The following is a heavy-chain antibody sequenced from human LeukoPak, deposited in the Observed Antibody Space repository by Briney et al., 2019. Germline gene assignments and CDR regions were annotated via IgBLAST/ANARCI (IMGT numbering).Heavy chain of an antibody. V-gene: IGHV4-4*07. CDR2: IYTSGST. CDR3: ARGRAYTYYRGLDP. CDR1: GGSISSYY. D-gene: IGHD3-22*01. Sequence: SETLSLTCTVSGGSISSYYWSWIRQPAGKGLEWIGRIYTSGSTNYNPSLKSRVTMSVDTSKNQFSLKLNSMTTADTAVYYCARGRAYTYYRGLDPWGQGILVTVSS. J-gene: IGHJ5*02.